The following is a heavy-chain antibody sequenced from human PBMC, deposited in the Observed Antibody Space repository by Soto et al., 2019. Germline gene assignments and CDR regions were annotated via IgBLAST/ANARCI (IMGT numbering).Heavy chain of an antibody. V-gene: IGHV3-48*01. CDR3: AKRAV. CDR2: ITTSSSTI. J-gene: IGHJ6*02. CDR1: GFTFSTYS. Sequence: EVQLVESGGGLVQPGGSLRLSCAASGFTFSTYSMNWVRQAPGKGLEWISYITTSSSTIYYADSVKGRFTISRDNAKNSLYLQMNSLRVEDTAVYYCAKRAVWGQGTTVTVS.